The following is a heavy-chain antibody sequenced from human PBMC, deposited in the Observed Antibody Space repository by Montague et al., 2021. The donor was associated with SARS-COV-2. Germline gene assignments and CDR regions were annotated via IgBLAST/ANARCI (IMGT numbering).Heavy chain of an antibody. CDR1: GGSFSGYY. CDR2: INHSGTT. J-gene: IGHJ4*02. V-gene: IGHV4-34*01. CDR3: ARWDLQTWTLIGLRGKSASDY. Sequence: SETRSLTCAVYGGSFSGYYWTWIRQSPGKGLEWIAEINHSGTTNYNFNPSLRSRVTISVDTSKSQFSLKLSAVTAADTGVYYCARWDLQTWTLIGLRGKSASDYWGQGTLVTVSS. D-gene: IGHD4-23*01.